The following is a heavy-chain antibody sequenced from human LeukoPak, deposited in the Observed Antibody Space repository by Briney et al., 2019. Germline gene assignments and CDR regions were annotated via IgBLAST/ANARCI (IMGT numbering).Heavy chain of an antibody. CDR1: GFTFDDYA. V-gene: IGHV3-43*02. CDR2: ISGDGGNT. D-gene: IGHD3-3*01. CDR3: AKDHYDFWSGYNWFDP. J-gene: IGHJ5*02. Sequence: GGSLRLSXAASGFTFDDYAMHWVRQAPGKGLEWVSLISGDGGNTYYADSVKGRFTISRDNSKNSLYLQMNSPRTEDTALYYCAKDHYDFWSGYNWFDPWGQGTLVTVSS.